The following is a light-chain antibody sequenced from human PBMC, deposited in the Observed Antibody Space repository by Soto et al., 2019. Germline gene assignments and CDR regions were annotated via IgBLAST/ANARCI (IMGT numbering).Light chain of an antibody. CDR2: DVS. J-gene: IGLJ1*01. V-gene: IGLV2-14*03. CDR1: SSDIGGYNY. CDR3: SSYTGTSTLYV. Sequence: QSVLTQPASVSGSPGQSITISCTGTSSDIGGYNYVSWYQQLPGKVPKLIIYDVSNRPSGVSDRFSGSKSGNAASLTISGFQAEDEADYYCSSYTGTSTLYVFGTGTKLTVI.